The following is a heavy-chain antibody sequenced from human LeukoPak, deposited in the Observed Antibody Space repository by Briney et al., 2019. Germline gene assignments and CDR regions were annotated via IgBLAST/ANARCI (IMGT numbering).Heavy chain of an antibody. J-gene: IGHJ4*02. Sequence: GESLKISCAASGLTFSRYAMSWVRQAPGKGLEWVSAISASGGSTYYADSVKGRFTISRDNSKNTLYLQMNSLRVEDTAVYYCAKGSHSSGWYRHYLDYWGQGTLVTVSS. CDR3: AKGSHSSGWYRHYLDY. CDR2: ISASGGST. D-gene: IGHD6-19*01. V-gene: IGHV3-23*01. CDR1: GLTFSRYA.